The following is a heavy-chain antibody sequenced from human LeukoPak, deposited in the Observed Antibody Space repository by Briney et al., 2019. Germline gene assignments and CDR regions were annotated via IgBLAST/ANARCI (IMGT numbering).Heavy chain of an antibody. CDR1: GGSFSGYY. J-gene: IGHJ4*02. D-gene: IGHD4-11*01. CDR2: INHSGST. V-gene: IGHV4-34*01. CDR3: ASTQDDYSNYAFY. Sequence: SETLSLTCAVYGGSFSGYYWSWIRQPPGKGLEWIGEINHSGSTNYNPSLKSRVTISADTSKNQFSLKLSSVTAADTAVYYCASTQDDYSNYAFYWGQGTLVTVSS.